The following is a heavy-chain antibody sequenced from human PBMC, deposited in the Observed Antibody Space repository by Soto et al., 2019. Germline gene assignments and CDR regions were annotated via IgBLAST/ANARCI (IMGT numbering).Heavy chain of an antibody. CDR1: GFTFSSYS. J-gene: IGHJ6*02. Sequence: EVQLVESGGGLVKPGGSLRLSCAAPGFTFSSYSMNWVRQAPGKGLEWVSSISSSSSYIYYADSVKGRFTISRDNAKNSLYLQMNSLRAEDTAVYYCARFDRGYYGSGSYGMDVWGQGTTVTVSS. V-gene: IGHV3-21*01. D-gene: IGHD3-10*01. CDR3: ARFDRGYYGSGSYGMDV. CDR2: ISSSSSYI.